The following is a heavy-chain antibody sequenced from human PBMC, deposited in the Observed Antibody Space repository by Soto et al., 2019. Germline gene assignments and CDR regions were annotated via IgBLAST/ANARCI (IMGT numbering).Heavy chain of an antibody. CDR2: ISAYNGNT. CDR3: ERDLEYQPQYP. D-gene: IGHD2-2*01. V-gene: IGHV1-18*04. J-gene: IGHJ5*02. CDR1: AYTFNSYG. Sequence: SVKVSCKASAYTFNSYGISWVRQAPGQGLEWMGWISAYNGNTNYAQKVQGRVTMTTDTSTSTAYMELRSLRSDDTAVYYCERDLEYQPQYPWGQGTLVTGSS.